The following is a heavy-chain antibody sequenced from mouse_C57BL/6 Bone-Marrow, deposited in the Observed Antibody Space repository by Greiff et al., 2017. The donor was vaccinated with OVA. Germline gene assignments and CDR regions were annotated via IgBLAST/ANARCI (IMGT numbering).Heavy chain of an antibody. CDR1: GYSITSGYY. D-gene: IGHD1-1*02. V-gene: IGHV3-6*01. CDR3: ARDGTFYAMDY. CDR2: ISYDGSN. J-gene: IGHJ4*01. Sequence: EVQLQESGPGLVKPSQSLSLTCSVTGYSITSGYYWNWIRQFPGNKLEWMGYISYDGSNNYNPSLKNRISITRDTSKNQFFLKLNSVTTEYTATYYCARDGTFYAMDYWGQGTSVTVSS.